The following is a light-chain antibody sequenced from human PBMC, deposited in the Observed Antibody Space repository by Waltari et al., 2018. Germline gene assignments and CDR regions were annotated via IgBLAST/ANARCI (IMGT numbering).Light chain of an antibody. CDR3: CSYAATYTLL. CDR2: DVS. Sequence: QSALTQPRSVSGSPGQSVTISCTGTSSAVGGFKYVSWYQQHPGRAPKLMIYDVSKRPSGVPDRFSASKSANTASLTISGLQAEDEADYYCCSYAATYTLLFGGGTKLTVL. V-gene: IGLV2-11*01. J-gene: IGLJ3*02. CDR1: SSAVGGFKY.